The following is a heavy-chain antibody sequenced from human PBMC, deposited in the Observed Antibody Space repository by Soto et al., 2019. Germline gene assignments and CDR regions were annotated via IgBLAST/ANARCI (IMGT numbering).Heavy chain of an antibody. J-gene: IGHJ4*02. CDR3: ARGQATYLEPRRYSYGRHYPYYFDY. CDR1: GYTFTSYG. Sequence: GASVKVSCKASGYTFTSYGISWVRQAPGQGLEWMGWISAYNGNTNYAQKLQGRVTMTTDTSTSTAYMELRSLRSDDTAVYYCARGQATYLEPRRYSYGRHYPYYFDYWGQGTLVTVSS. V-gene: IGHV1-18*01. D-gene: IGHD5-18*01. CDR2: ISAYNGNT.